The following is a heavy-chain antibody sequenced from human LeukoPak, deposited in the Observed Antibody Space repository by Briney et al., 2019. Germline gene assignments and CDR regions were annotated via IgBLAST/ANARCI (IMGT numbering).Heavy chain of an antibody. V-gene: IGHV4-61*02. D-gene: IGHD3-3*01. CDR2: IYSSGAT. CDR3: TRDLTQYYDVWSGSHGFDI. CDR1: GASISGGNYH. J-gene: IGHJ3*02. Sequence: PSETLSLTCSVSGASISGGNYHWSWIRQPAGKGLEWIGRIYSSGATNYNPSFKRRATISEDTSKNQFSLKLTSVTAADTAVYYCTRDLTQYYDVWSGSHGFDIWGQGTMVIVSS.